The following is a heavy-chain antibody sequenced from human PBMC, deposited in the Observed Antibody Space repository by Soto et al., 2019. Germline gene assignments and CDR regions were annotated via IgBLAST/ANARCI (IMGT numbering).Heavy chain of an antibody. CDR1: GYTFTSYG. V-gene: IGHV1-18*01. CDR2: ISAYNGKT. D-gene: IGHD3-22*01. CDR3: ARDRDSSGYYYYGMDG. J-gene: IGHJ6*02. Sequence: ASVKVSCKASGYTFTSYGISWVRQAPGQGLEWMGWISAYNGKTNYAQKLQGRVTMTTDTSTSTAYMELGSLRSDDTAVYYCARDRDSSGYYYYGMDGWGQGTTVTVSS.